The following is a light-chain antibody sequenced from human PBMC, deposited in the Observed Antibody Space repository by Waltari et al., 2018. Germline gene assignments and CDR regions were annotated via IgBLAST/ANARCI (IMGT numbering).Light chain of an antibody. CDR1: QSVSRY. CDR3: QQHSNWPLT. CDR2: DAS. Sequence: EIVLTQSPATLSLSPGERATLSCRASQSVSRYLAWYQQKTGQAHRLLIYDASNRATGIPARFSGSGSWTDFTLTISSLEPEDFAVYYCQQHSNWPLTFGQGTRLEIK. V-gene: IGKV3-11*01. J-gene: IGKJ5*01.